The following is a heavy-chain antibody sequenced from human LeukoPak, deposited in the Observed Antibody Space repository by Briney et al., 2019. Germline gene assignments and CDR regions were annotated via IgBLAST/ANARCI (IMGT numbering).Heavy chain of an antibody. Sequence: GGSLRLSCVASGLTFDNAWMSWVRQAPGKGLEWVSAISGSGGSTYYADSVKGRFTISRDNSKNTLYLQMNSLRAEDTAVYYCAKGGIEGYYFDYWGQGTLVTVSS. J-gene: IGHJ4*02. V-gene: IGHV3-23*01. CDR1: GLTFDNAW. CDR2: ISGSGGST. CDR3: AKGGIEGYYFDY.